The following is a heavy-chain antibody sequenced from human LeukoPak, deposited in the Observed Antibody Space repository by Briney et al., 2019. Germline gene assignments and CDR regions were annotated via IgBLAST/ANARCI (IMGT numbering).Heavy chain of an antibody. CDR3: TTGRDGYNPYYYYYGMDV. Sequence: GGSLRLSCAASGFTFSNAWMSWVRQAPGKGLEWVGRIKSKTDGGTTDYAAPVKGRFTISRDDSENTLYLQMNSLKTEDTAVYYCTTGRDGYNPYYYYYGMDVWGQGTTVTVSS. V-gene: IGHV3-15*01. J-gene: IGHJ6*02. CDR1: GFTFSNAW. CDR2: IKSKTDGGTT. D-gene: IGHD5-24*01.